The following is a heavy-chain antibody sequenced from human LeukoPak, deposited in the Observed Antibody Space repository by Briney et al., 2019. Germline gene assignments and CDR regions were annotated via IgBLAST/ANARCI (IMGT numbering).Heavy chain of an antibody. V-gene: IGHV1-69*04. D-gene: IGHD3-22*01. CDR1: GGTFSSYA. Sequence: GASVKVSCKASGGTFSSYAISWVRQAPGQGLEWMGRIIPILGIANYAQKFQGRVTITADESTSTAYMELSSLRSEDTAVYYCARDRDSSGYYYVWGQGTLVTVSS. CDR2: IIPILGIA. CDR3: ARDRDSSGYYYV. J-gene: IGHJ4*02.